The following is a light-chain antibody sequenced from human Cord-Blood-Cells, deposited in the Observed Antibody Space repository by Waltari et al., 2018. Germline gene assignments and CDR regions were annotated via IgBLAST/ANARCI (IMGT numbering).Light chain of an antibody. CDR1: QSVSSRY. Sequence: EIVLTQSPGTLSSSPGERATLSCRASQSVSSRYIAWYQQKPGKAPRLLIYSASSRATGIPDRFSGSGSGTNFTLTISRLEPEDFAVYYCQQWITFGQGTRLEIK. V-gene: IGKV3-20*01. CDR3: QQWIT. J-gene: IGKJ5*01. CDR2: SAS.